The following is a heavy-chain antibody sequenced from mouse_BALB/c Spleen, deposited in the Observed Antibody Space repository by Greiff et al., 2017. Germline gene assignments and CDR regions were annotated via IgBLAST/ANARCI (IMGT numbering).Heavy chain of an antibody. CDR2: ISYDGSN. CDR1: GYSITSGYY. D-gene: IGHD1-1*01. CDR3: ARVYGSSCVCGAY. J-gene: IGHJ3*01. V-gene: IGHV3-6*02. Sequence: EVQLMESGPGLVKPSQSLSLTCSVTGYSITSGYYWNWIRQFPGNKLEWMGYISYDGSNNYNPSLKNRISLTRDTSRNQFFLKLYSVTPEGTATHNGARVYGSSCVCGAYWGEGSLVTVSA.